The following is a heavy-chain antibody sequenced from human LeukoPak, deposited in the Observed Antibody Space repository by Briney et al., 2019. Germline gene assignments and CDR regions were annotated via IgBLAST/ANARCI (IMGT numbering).Heavy chain of an antibody. CDR2: IYTSGST. Sequence: SETLSLTCTVSGVSISSYYWSWIRQPAGKGLEWIGRIYTSGSTNYNPSLKSRVTMSVDTSKNQFSLKLSSVTAADTAVYYCAREEETIFGVVPHWFDPWGQGTLVTVSS. CDR3: AREEETIFGVVPHWFDP. J-gene: IGHJ5*02. CDR1: GVSISSYY. D-gene: IGHD3-3*01. V-gene: IGHV4-4*07.